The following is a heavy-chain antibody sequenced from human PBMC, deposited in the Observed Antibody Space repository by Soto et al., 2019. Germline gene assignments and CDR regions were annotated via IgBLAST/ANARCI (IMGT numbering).Heavy chain of an antibody. Sequence: QVQLVQSGAEVKKPGSSVKVSCKASGGTFSSYTISWVRQAPGQGLEWMGRIIPILGIANYAQKFQGRVTITADKSTSTAYMELSSLRSEDTAGYSWATGTARGDSYGPLRVFDYWGQGTLVTVSS. CDR3: ATGTARGDSYGPLRVFDY. V-gene: IGHV1-69*02. CDR2: IIPILGIA. CDR1: GGTFSSYT. D-gene: IGHD5-18*01. J-gene: IGHJ4*02.